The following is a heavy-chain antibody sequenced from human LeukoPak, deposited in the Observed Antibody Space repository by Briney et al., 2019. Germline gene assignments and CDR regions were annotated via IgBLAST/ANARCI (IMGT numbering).Heavy chain of an antibody. Sequence: SETLSLTCTVSGGSISSYYWSWIRQPAGKGLEWIGRIYTSGSTNYNPSLKSRVTMSVDTSKNQFSLKLSSVTAADTAVYYCAREIMVRGAISYYYYMDVWGKGTTVTISS. CDR1: GGSISSYY. V-gene: IGHV4-4*07. D-gene: IGHD3-10*01. CDR2: IYTSGST. CDR3: AREIMVRGAISYYYYMDV. J-gene: IGHJ6*03.